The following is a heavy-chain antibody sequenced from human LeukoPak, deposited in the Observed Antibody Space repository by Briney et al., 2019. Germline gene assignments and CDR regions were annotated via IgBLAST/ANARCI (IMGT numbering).Heavy chain of an antibody. CDR1: EFTFSTYN. Sequence: GGSLRLSCAASEFTFSTYNMHWVRQAPGKGLEWVSTISSNSDSYTYYADSVKGRFTISRDNAKNSLYLQMNSLRAEDTAVYYCAKDDGDADISGYYRAQAFDYWGQGTLVTVSS. V-gene: IGHV3-21*01. D-gene: IGHD3-22*01. CDR2: ISSNSDSYT. J-gene: IGHJ4*02. CDR3: AKDDGDADISGYYRAQAFDY.